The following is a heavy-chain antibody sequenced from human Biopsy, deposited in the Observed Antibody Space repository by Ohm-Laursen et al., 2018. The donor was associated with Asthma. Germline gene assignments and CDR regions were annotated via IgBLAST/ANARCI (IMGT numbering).Heavy chain of an antibody. CDR2: ISYSGST. Sequence: SDTLSLTCTVSGGSVSSGNHYWSWIRQPPGKGLEWIGYISYSGSTNYNPPLKSRVTISVDTSKNQFSLKLSSVTAADTAVYYCARDFVDSAMDYFDYWGQGTLVTASS. CDR3: ARDFVDSAMDYFDY. D-gene: IGHD5-18*01. V-gene: IGHV4-61*01. CDR1: GGSVSSGNHY. J-gene: IGHJ4*02.